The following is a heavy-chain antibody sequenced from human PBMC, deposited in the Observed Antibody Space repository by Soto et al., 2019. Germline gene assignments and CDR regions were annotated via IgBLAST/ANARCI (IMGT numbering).Heavy chain of an antibody. V-gene: IGHV3-66*01. J-gene: IGHJ4*02. CDR3: ASGYCSGGSCYPAY. CDR2: IASGDRT. CDR1: GFTVSRNY. D-gene: IGHD2-15*01. Sequence: EVQLVESGGGLVQPGGSLRLSCAASGFTVSRNYMTWVRQAPGEGPEWVSTIASGDRTYYGDSVKGRFTISRDNSKNTPYLQMNSLRADDTAVYYCASGYCSGGSCYPAYWGQGTLVTVSS.